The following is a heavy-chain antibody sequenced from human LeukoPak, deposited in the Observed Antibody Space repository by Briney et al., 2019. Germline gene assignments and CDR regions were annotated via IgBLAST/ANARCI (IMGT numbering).Heavy chain of an antibody. V-gene: IGHV4-59*08. D-gene: IGHD3-10*01. CDR2: IYYSGST. CDR3: ARHSGFASLDY. Sequence: SETLSLTCTGSGVSISSYYWSWLRQPPGKGLEWIGYIYYSGSTNYNPSLKSRVTISVDTSKNQFSLKLSSVTAADTAVYYCARHSGFASLDYWGQGTLVTVSS. J-gene: IGHJ4*02. CDR1: GVSISSYY.